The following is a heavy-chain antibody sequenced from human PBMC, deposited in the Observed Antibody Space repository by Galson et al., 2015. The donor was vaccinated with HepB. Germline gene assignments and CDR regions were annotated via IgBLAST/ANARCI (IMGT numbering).Heavy chain of an antibody. J-gene: IGHJ4*02. CDR1: GDSVSSSIAA. CDR2: TYYRSKWYS. CDR3: AREVTGSLID. Sequence: CAISGDSVSSSIAAWNWIRQSPSRGLEWLGRTYYRSKWYSDYGIFVKGRISINPDTSKNQFFLQLNFMTPDDTAVYYCAREVTGSLIDWGQGTLVTVSS. V-gene: IGHV6-1*01. D-gene: IGHD2-15*01.